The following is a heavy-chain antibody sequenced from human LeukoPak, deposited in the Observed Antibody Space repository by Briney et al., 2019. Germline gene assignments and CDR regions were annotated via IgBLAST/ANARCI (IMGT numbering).Heavy chain of an antibody. CDR2: ISGSGGST. V-gene: IGHV3-23*01. CDR1: GFTFSSYA. J-gene: IGHJ4*02. CDR3: AKDRGSRSTSCYEY. Sequence: GGSLRLFCAASGFTFSSYAMSWVRQAPGKGLEWVSAISGSGGSTYYADSVKGRFTISRDNSKNTLYLQMNSLRAEDTAVYYCAKDRGSRSTSCYEYWGQGTLVTVSS. D-gene: IGHD2-2*01.